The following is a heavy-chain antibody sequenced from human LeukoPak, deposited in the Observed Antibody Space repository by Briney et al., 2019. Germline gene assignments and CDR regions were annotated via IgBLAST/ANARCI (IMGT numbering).Heavy chain of an antibody. J-gene: IGHJ4*02. D-gene: IGHD4-17*01. CDR3: ARDLIVDYGDYNQLDY. V-gene: IGHV4-38-2*02. CDR1: GYSISSGYY. CDR2: IYRSVST. Sequence: SETLSLTCTVSGYSISSGYYWGWIRQPPGKGLEWIGSIYRSVSTYYNPSLKSRVTISVDTSKNQFSLKLSSVTAADTAVYYCARDLIVDYGDYNQLDYWGQGTLVTVSS.